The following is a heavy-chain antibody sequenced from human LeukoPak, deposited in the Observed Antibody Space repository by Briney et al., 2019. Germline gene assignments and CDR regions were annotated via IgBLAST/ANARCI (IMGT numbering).Heavy chain of an antibody. CDR2: IIPSGHTI. CDR1: GFTLSTHG. V-gene: IGHV3-48*04. D-gene: IGHD3-10*02. CDR3: AELGITMIGGV. Sequence: GGSLRLSCVASGFTLSTHGMNWVRQAPGKGLEWVSGIIPSGHTIYYADSVKGRFTISRDNAKNSLYLQMNSLRAEDTAVYYCAELGITMIGGVWGKGTTVTISS. J-gene: IGHJ6*04.